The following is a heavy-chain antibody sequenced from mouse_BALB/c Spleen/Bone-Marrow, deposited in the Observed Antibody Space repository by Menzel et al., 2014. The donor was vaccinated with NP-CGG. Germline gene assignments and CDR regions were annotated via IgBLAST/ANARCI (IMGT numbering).Heavy chain of an antibody. CDR3: ARGHYAMDY. V-gene: IGHV3-6*02. Sequence: EVKLVESGPGLVKPSQSLCLTCSVTGYSFTNGYYWYWIRQFPGNKLEWMAYITYDGSTDYNPSLKNRISITRDTSKNQFFLKLNSVTTEDSSTYYCARGHYAMDYWGQGTSVTVSS. J-gene: IGHJ4*01. CDR1: GYSFTNGYY. CDR2: ITYDGST.